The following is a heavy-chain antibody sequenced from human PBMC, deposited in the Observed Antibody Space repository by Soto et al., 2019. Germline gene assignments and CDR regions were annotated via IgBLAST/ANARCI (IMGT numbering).Heavy chain of an antibody. Sequence: EVQLVESGGGLVQPGGSLRLSCAASGFTFSSYWMHWVRQAPGKGLVWVSRINSDGSSTSYADSVKGRFTISRDNAQNTLDLQMNSLRAEDTAVYYCARFRVNLYCSSTSLYGSRFYYYYMDVWGKGTTVTVSS. J-gene: IGHJ6*03. CDR1: GFTFSSYW. D-gene: IGHD2-2*01. CDR2: INSDGSST. V-gene: IGHV3-74*01. CDR3: ARFRVNLYCSSTSLYGSRFYYYYMDV.